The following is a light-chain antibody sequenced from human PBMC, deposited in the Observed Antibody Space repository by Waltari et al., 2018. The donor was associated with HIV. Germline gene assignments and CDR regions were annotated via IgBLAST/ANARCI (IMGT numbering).Light chain of an antibody. CDR2: GAS. Sequence: IVLTQSPDTLSFSPGESATLSCRASQSVSSTYLAWYQQKPGQAPRLLISGASRRATGIPDRFSGSGSGTDFTLTISRLEPEDFAVYYCQQYGNTPRITFGQGTRLEIK. CDR1: QSVSSTY. V-gene: IGKV3-20*01. J-gene: IGKJ5*01. CDR3: QQYGNTPRIT.